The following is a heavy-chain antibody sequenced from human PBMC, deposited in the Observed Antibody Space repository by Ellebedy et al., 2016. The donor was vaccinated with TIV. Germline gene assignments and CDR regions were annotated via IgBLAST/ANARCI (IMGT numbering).Heavy chain of an antibody. CDR3: ARDHRVGPAAKDERAFDI. CDR2: ISGSGGST. D-gene: IGHD2-2*01. CDR1: GFTFSSYA. V-gene: IGHV3-23*01. Sequence: GGSLRLXXAASGFTFSSYAMSWVRQAPGKGLEWVSAISGSGGSTYYADSVKGRFTISRDNSKNTLYLQMNSLRDEDTAVYYCARDHRVGPAAKDERAFDIWGQGTMVTVSS. J-gene: IGHJ3*02.